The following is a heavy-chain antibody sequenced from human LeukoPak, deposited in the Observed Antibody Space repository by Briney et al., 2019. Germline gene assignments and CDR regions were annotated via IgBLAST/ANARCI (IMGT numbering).Heavy chain of an antibody. J-gene: IGHJ4*02. CDR1: GGSISSGVYY. CDR3: ARERPTDRYFDY. Sequence: PSETLSLTCTVSGGSISSGVYYWTWIRLHPGKGLEWIGYIYHSGSTSYNPSLKSRVSISVDTSKNQFSLNLSSATAADTAVYYCARERPTDRYFDYWGQGTLVTVSS. CDR2: IYHSGST. V-gene: IGHV4-31*03.